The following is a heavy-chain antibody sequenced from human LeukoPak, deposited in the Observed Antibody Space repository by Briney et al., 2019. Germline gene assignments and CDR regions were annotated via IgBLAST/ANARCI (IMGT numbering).Heavy chain of an antibody. CDR1: GYTFTSHP. J-gene: IGHJ4*02. CDR3: SRVTVGNTGGDY. V-gene: IGHV1-18*01. D-gene: IGHD4-11*01. CDR2: IAAYNGDT. Sequence: ASVKVSCTTSGYTFTSHPISWVRQAPGQGLEWMGHIAAYNGDTDYEQKFQGRVTMTTDTSTSIAYMELRSLRSDDTAIYYCSRVTVGNTGGDYWGQGTLVTVSS.